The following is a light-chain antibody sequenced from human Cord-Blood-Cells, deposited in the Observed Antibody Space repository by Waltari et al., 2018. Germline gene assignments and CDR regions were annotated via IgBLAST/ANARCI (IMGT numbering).Light chain of an antibody. Sequence: QSALTQPASVSGSPGPSITIPCTGTSSDVGSYNLVPWYQQHPGKAPKLRIYEGSNRPSGVSNRFSGSKSGNTASLTISGLQAEDEADYYCCSYAGSSTFVVFGGGTKLTVL. CDR1: SSDVGSYNL. J-gene: IGLJ2*01. CDR3: CSYAGSSTFVV. V-gene: IGLV2-23*03. CDR2: EGS.